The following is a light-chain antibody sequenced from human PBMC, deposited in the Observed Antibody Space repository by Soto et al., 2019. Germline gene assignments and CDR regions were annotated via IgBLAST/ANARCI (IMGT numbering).Light chain of an antibody. CDR3: QRLNSYPPNT. CDR2: DAS. V-gene: IGKV1-9*01. CDR1: QDISSY. J-gene: IGKJ2*01. Sequence: DLQLTQSPSFLSASVGDRVTITCRASQDISSYLAWYQQKPGKAPKFLIYDASTLQNGVPSRFRGSGSGTEFTLTISSLQPEDLATYYCQRLNSYPPNTFGPGTKLE.